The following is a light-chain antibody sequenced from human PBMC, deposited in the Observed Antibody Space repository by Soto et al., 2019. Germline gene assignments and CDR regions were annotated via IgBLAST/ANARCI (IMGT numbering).Light chain of an antibody. J-gene: IGKJ1*01. Sequence: DIQMTQSPSSLSASVEDRVIITCRASQSISNHLNWYQQKPGKAPKLLIYDASSLESGVPSRFSGSGSATEFTLTISSLQPDDFATYYCQQYNNYWTFGQGTKV. CDR2: DAS. CDR3: QQYNNYWT. CDR1: QSISNH. V-gene: IGKV1-5*01.